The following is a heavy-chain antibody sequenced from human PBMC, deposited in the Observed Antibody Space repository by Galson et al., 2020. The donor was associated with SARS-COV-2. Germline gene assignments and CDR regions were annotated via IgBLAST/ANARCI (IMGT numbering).Heavy chain of an antibody. CDR3: ARADSGGSPSGES. CDR1: GGSITSGSYY. J-gene: IGHJ5*02. D-gene: IGHD3-22*01. CDR2: IFTSGST. V-gene: IGHV4-61*09. Sequence: SETLSLTCTVSGGSITSGSYYWTWIRPPAGKGLEWIGHIFTSGSTNYNPSIKSRVSISVDTSKNQFSLKVTSVTAADTAVYFCARADSGGSPSGESWGQGTLVTVSS.